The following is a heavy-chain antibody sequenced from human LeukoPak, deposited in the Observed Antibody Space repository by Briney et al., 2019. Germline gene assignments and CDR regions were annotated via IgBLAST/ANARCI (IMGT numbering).Heavy chain of an antibody. CDR2: IYHSGST. V-gene: IGHV4-38-2*02. D-gene: IGHD2-2*01. CDR1: GYSISSDYY. CDR3: ARGYCSSTSCPWH. Sequence: SETLSLTCSVSGYSISSDYYWGWIRQPPGKGLEWIGSIYHSGSTYYKPSLKSRVTILVDSSKNQFSLKVRSVTAADTAVYYCARGYCSSTSCPWHWGQGTLVTVSS. J-gene: IGHJ4*02.